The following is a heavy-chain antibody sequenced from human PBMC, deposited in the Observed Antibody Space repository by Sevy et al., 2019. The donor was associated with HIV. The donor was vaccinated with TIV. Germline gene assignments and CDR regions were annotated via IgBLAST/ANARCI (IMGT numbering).Heavy chain of an antibody. V-gene: IGHV4-39*01. CDR1: GGSISSSSQF. CDR2: VYNSGTT. J-gene: IGHJ5*01. CDR3: ARQLSYYDSLTGSQRGYWLDT. Sequence: SETLSLTCTVSGGSISSSSQFWAWIRQSPGKGLEWIGNVYNSGTTEYNPSLKSRITISVDTSKNKFSLKLTSVTAADTVVYYCARQLSYYDSLTGSQRGYWLDTWGHGILVTESS. D-gene: IGHD3-9*01.